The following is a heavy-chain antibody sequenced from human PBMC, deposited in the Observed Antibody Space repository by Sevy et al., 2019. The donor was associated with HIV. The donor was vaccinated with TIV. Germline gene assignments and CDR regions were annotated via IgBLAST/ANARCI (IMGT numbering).Heavy chain of an antibody. V-gene: IGHV1-18*01. CDR1: GYTFSTHR. CDR2: ISPHNGDT. CDR3: ARAFCSGGRCYSLAY. D-gene: IGHD2-15*01. J-gene: IGHJ4*02. Sequence: ASVKVSCKVSGYTFSTHRITWVRQAPGQGLEWMGWISPHNGDTNYARKLQGKVSMTTDTSTTTAYMELRGLTSDDTALYYCARAFCSGGRCYSLAYWGQGTLVTVSS.